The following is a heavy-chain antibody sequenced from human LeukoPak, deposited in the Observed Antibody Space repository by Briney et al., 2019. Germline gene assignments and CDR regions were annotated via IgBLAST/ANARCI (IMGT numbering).Heavy chain of an antibody. CDR1: GGSISSYY. Sequence: SETLSLTCTVSGGSISSYYWSWIRQPPGKGLEWIAYIYYSGSTNYNPSLKSRVTISVDTSKNQFSLKLSSVTAVDTAVYYCARGRSWYPALDYWGQGTLVAVSS. V-gene: IGHV4-59*01. CDR2: IYYSGST. CDR3: ARGRSWYPALDY. J-gene: IGHJ4*02. D-gene: IGHD6-13*01.